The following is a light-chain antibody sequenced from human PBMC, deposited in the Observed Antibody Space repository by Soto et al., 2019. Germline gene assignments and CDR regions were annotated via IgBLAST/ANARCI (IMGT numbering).Light chain of an antibody. V-gene: IGKV1-39*01. CDR1: KSINTH. CDR3: QQLNSYPIT. CDR2: TAT. Sequence: DIQMTQSPSSLSASVGDRVTITCRATKSINTHVNWYQQKPGKAPKLLIYTATSLQSGVPSRFSGSGSGTDFTLTISSLQSEDFATYYCQQLNSYPITFGQGTRLEIK. J-gene: IGKJ5*01.